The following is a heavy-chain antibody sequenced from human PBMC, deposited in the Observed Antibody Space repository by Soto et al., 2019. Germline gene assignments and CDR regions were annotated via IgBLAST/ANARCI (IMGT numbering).Heavy chain of an antibody. CDR1: GGSISSGGYY. D-gene: IGHD4-4*01. Sequence: QVQLQESGPGLVKPSQTLSLTCTVSGGSISSGGYYWSWIRQHPGKGLEWLGYIYYSGSTYYNPSLTSRVTISVDTSKNQFSLKRSSVTVADTSVYYCAREGSNDVSGFDPWGQGTLVTVSS. V-gene: IGHV4-31*03. CDR2: IYYSGST. CDR3: AREGSNDVSGFDP. J-gene: IGHJ5*02.